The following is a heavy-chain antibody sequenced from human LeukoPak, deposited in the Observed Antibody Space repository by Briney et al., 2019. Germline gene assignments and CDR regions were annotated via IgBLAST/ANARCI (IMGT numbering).Heavy chain of an antibody. Sequence: GGSLRLSCAASGFTFSNYNINWVRQAPGKGLEWISYISSSSSTIYYADSVKGRFTISRDNAKNSLYLQMNSLRDEDTAVYYCARDYGSHGEYFDYWGQGTLATVSS. CDR3: ARDYGSHGEYFDY. V-gene: IGHV3-48*02. D-gene: IGHD3-10*01. CDR1: GFTFSNYN. J-gene: IGHJ4*02. CDR2: ISSSSSTI.